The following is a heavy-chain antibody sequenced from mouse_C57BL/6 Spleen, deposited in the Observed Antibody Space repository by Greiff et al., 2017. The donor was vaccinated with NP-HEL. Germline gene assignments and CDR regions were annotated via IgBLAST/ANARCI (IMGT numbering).Heavy chain of an antibody. D-gene: IGHD1-1*01. J-gene: IGHJ1*03. V-gene: IGHV1-69*01. Sequence: QVQLQQPGAELVMPGASVKLSCKASGYTFTSYWMHWVKQRPGQGLEWIGEIDPSDSYTNYNQKFKGKSTLTVDKSSSTAYMQLSSLTSEDSAVYYCARGGTVEPLLDVWGTGTTVTVSS. CDR1: GYTFTSYW. CDR2: IDPSDSYT. CDR3: ARGGTVEPLLDV.